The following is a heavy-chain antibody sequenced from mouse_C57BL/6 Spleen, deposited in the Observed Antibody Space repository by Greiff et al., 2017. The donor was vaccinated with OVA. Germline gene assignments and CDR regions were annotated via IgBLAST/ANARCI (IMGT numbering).Heavy chain of an antibody. V-gene: IGHV5-6*02. Sequence: EVKLVESGGDLVKPGGSLTLSCAASVFPFRRSGLSWVRQTPDKRLEWVATISSGGSYTSYPDSVKGRFTISRDNAKNTLYLQMSSLKAEDTAMYYCARFDYWGQGTTLTVSS. CDR2: ISSGGSYT. CDR3: ARFDY. CDR1: VFPFRRSG. J-gene: IGHJ2*01.